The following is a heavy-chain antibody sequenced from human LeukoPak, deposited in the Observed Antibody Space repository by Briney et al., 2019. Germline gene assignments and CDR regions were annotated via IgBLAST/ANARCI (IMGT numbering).Heavy chain of an antibody. V-gene: IGHV3-30*18. J-gene: IGHJ4*02. CDR1: GFTFSTYG. CDR2: ISYDGSNK. CDR3: AKGDGYNYGY. D-gene: IGHD5-24*01. Sequence: GGSLRLSCAASGFTFSTYGMHWVRQAPGKGLEWVALISYDGSNKYYADSVKGRFTTSRDNSKNTLYVEMNSLRAEDTAVYYCAKGDGYNYGYWGQGTLVTVSS.